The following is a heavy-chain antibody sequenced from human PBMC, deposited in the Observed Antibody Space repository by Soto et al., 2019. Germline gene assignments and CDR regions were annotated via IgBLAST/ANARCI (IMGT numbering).Heavy chain of an antibody. D-gene: IGHD3-22*01. J-gene: IGHJ4*02. Sequence: PSETLSLTCTVSGGSISSGDYYWSWIRQPPGKGLEWIGYIYYSGSTYYNPSLKSRVTISVDTSKNQFSLKLSSVTAADTAVYYCARGGYYYDSSGSAFDYWGQGTLVTVSS. CDR1: GGSISSGDYY. CDR3: ARGGYYYDSSGSAFDY. V-gene: IGHV4-30-4*01. CDR2: IYYSGST.